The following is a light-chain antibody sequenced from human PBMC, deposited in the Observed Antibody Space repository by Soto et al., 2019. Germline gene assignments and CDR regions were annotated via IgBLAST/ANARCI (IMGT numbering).Light chain of an antibody. Sequence: QSVLTQPTSVSGSPGQSITISCTGTSSDIGSYNLVSWYQQYPGKGPTVIIYEGSKRPSGVSNRFSGSKSGNTASLTISGLQADDEADYYCCSYAGSSDSLYVFGTGTKVTVL. CDR1: SSDIGSYNL. CDR2: EGS. V-gene: IGLV2-23*01. J-gene: IGLJ1*01. CDR3: CSYAGSSDSLYV.